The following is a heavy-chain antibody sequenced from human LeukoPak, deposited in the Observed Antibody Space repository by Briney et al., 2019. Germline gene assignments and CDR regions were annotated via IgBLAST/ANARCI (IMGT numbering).Heavy chain of an antibody. J-gene: IGHJ4*02. V-gene: IGHV4-34*01. CDR2: INHSGST. D-gene: IGHD5-18*01. CDR3: ARGRRYSYGFNFDY. Sequence: GSLRLSCAASGFTFSSYGMHWGRQPPGKGLEWIGEINHSGSTNYNPSLKSRVTISVDTSKNQFSLKLSSVTAADTAVYYCARGRRYSYGFNFDYWGQGTLVTVSS. CDR1: GFTFSSYG.